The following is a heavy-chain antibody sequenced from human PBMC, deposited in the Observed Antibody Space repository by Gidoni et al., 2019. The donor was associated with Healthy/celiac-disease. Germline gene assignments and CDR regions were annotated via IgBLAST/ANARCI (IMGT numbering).Heavy chain of an antibody. J-gene: IGHJ4*02. CDR3: ARASGSGYDY. CDR1: GYTFTSSY. D-gene: IGHD3-22*01. V-gene: IGHV1-46*01. Sequence: QVQLVQSGAEVKKPGASVKVSCKASGYTFTSSYMHWVRQAPGQGLEWMGIINPSGGSTSYAQKFQGRVTMTRDTSTSTVYMELSSLRSEVTAVYYCARASGSGYDYWGQGTLVTVSS. CDR2: INPSGGST.